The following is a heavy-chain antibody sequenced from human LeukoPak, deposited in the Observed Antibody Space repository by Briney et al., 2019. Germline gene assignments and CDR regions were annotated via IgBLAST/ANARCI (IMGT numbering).Heavy chain of an antibody. CDR3: ANYHDYSNFQGAYYLDY. V-gene: IGHV4-59*08. CDR2: IYYSGST. CDR1: GGSISGYY. Sequence: SETLSLTCTVSGGSISGYYWSWIRQPPGKGLEWIGNIYYSGSTNYNPSLKSRVTISVDTSKNQFSLKLSSVTAADTTVYYCANYHDYSNFQGAYYLDYWGQGTLVTVSS. D-gene: IGHD4-11*01. J-gene: IGHJ4*02.